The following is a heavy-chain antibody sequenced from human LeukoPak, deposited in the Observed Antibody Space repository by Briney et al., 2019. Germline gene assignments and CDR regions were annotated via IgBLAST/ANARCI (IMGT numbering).Heavy chain of an antibody. CDR3: ARASWDSSGHFYWYFDL. J-gene: IGHJ2*01. CDR2: MRPNSGET. CDR1: GYTFTNFE. V-gene: IGHV1-8*02. Sequence: ASVKVSCKASGYTFTNFEINWVRQVAGQGLEWMGWMRPNSGETVNVQKFQGRVTMTRNTSVSTAYMELSSLRSEDTAVYYCARASWDSSGHFYWYFDLWGRGTLVTVSS. D-gene: IGHD3-22*01.